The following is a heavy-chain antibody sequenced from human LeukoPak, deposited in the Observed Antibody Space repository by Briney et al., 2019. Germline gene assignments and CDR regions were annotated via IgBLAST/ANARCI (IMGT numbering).Heavy chain of an antibody. CDR2: IIPIFGTA. D-gene: IGHD2-15*01. CDR1: GYAFTGYY. CDR3: ARDVGGCSGGSCYDYYYYYMDV. J-gene: IGHJ6*03. V-gene: IGHV1-69*06. Sequence: SVKVSCKASGYAFTGYYLHWVRQAPGQGLEWMGGIIPIFGTANYAQKFQGRVTITADKSTSTAYMELSSLRSEDTAVYYCARDVGGCSGGSCYDYYYYYMDVWGKGTTVTVSS.